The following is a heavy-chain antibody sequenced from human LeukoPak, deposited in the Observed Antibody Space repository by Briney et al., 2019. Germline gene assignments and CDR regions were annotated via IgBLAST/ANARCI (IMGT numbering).Heavy chain of an antibody. Sequence: SETLSLTCDVSGASISGYWWSWIRQPPGKGLEWIGYIYYSGSTNYNPSLKSRVTISVDTSKNQFSLKLSSVTAADTAVYYCARGLLRDGYNLIPSAFDYWGQGTLVTVSS. V-gene: IGHV4-59*01. CDR2: IYYSGST. D-gene: IGHD5-24*01. CDR1: GASISGYW. CDR3: ARGLLRDGYNLIPSAFDY. J-gene: IGHJ4*02.